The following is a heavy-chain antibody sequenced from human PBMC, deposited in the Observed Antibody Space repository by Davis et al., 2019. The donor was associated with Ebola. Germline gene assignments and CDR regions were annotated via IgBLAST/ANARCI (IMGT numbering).Heavy chain of an antibody. CDR1: GYTFTSYY. V-gene: IGHV1-46*03. D-gene: IGHD2-21*02. Sequence: ASVKVSCKASGYTFTSYYMHWVRQAPGQGLEWMGIINPSGGSTSYAQKFQGRVTMTRDTSTSTVYMELSSLRSEDTAVYYCARGSYCGGDCYSYYFDYWGQGTLVTVSS. CDR2: INPSGGST. CDR3: ARGSYCGGDCYSYYFDY. J-gene: IGHJ4*02.